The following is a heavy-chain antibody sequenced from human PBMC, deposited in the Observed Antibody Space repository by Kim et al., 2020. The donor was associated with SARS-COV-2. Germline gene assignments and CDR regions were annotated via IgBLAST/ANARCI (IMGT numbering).Heavy chain of an antibody. J-gene: IGHJ4*02. CDR3: AKDHESSGWPTFDY. Sequence: YADSVKGRFTVSRDNAKNTLYLQMDNLRAEETALYYCAKDHESSGWPTFDYWGQGILVTVSS. D-gene: IGHD3-22*01. V-gene: IGHV3-23*01.